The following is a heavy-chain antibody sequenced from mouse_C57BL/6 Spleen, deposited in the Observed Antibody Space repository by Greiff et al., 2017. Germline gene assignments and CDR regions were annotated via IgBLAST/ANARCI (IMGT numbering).Heavy chain of an antibody. CDR3: ARGYYGSSPLDY. Sequence: QVQLQQSGAELVRPGASVKLSCTASGYTFTDYYINWVKQRPGQGLEWIARIYPGSGNTYYNEKFKGKATLTADKSSSTAYMQLSSLTSEDSAVYFCARGYYGSSPLDYWGQGTTLTVSS. CDR2: IYPGSGNT. CDR1: GYTFTDYY. J-gene: IGHJ2*01. D-gene: IGHD1-1*01. V-gene: IGHV1-76*01.